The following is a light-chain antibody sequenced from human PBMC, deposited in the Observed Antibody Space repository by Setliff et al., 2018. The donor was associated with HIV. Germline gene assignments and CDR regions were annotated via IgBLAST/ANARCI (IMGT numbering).Light chain of an antibody. CDR2: AVS. V-gene: IGLV2-14*01. CDR1: NSDVGGYNY. Sequence: ALAQPASVSGSPGQSITISCTGTNSDVGGYNYVSWYQHHPGKAPKLMIFAVSNRPSGVSHRFSGSKSGNTASLTISGLQAEDEADYYCSSYTKSNSYVFGTGTKVTVL. J-gene: IGLJ1*01. CDR3: SSYTKSNSYV.